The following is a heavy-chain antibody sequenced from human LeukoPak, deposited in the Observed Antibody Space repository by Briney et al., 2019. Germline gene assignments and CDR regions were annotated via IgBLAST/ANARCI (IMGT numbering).Heavy chain of an antibody. CDR1: GDSISSYY. Sequence: SETLSLTCTVSGDSISSYYWSWIRQPPGKGLEWIGFIYSSGSANYSPSLKSRVTMSVDMSKNQFSLKLRSVTAADTAVYYCARQGAVDIWGQGTMVIVPS. V-gene: IGHV4-4*09. CDR3: ARQGAVDI. J-gene: IGHJ3*02. CDR2: IYSSGSA.